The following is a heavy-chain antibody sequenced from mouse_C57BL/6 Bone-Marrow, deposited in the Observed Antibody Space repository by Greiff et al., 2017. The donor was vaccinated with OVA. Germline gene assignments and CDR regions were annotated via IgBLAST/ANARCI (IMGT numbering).Heavy chain of an antibody. CDR3: ARAYYDYDEAY. J-gene: IGHJ3*01. CDR2: INPYNGGT. V-gene: IGHV1-19*01. D-gene: IGHD2-4*01. CDR1: GYTFTDYY. Sequence: VQLQQSGPVLVKPGASVKMSCKASGYTFTDYYMNWVKQSHGKSLEWIGVINPYNGGTSYNQKFKGKATLTVDKSSSTAYMELNSLTSEDSAVYYCARAYYDYDEAYWGQGTLVTVSA.